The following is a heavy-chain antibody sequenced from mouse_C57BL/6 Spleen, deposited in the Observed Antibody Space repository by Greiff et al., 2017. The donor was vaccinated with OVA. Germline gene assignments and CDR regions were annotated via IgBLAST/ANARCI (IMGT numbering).Heavy chain of an antibody. D-gene: IGHD2-4*01. Sequence: VQLQQPGAELVKPGASVKLSCKASGYTFTSYWMHWVKQRPGQGLEWIGMIHPNSGSTNYNEKFKSKATLTVDKSSSTAYMQLSSLTSEDSAVYYCARSYYDYEGWFAYWGQGTLVTVSA. V-gene: IGHV1-64*01. CDR1: GYTFTSYW. CDR2: IHPNSGST. CDR3: ARSYYDYEGWFAY. J-gene: IGHJ3*01.